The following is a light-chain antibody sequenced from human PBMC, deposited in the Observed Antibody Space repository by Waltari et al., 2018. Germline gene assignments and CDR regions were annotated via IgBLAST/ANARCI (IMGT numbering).Light chain of an antibody. CDR2: SNN. Sequence: QSVLTPPPSASGTPGQRVTISCSGSRSHIGRNTVNWYQQLPGTAPKCPIYSNNQRPSGVPDRFSGSKSGTSASLAISGLQSEDEADYYCAAWDDSLNAWVFGGGTKLTVL. V-gene: IGLV1-44*01. J-gene: IGLJ3*02. CDR3: AAWDDSLNAWV. CDR1: RSHIGRNT.